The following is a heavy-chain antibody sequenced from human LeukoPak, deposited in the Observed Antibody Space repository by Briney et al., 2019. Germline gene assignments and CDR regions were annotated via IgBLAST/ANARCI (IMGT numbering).Heavy chain of an antibody. D-gene: IGHD6-19*01. CDR2: INHSGST. V-gene: IGHV4-34*01. CDR3: ARRRGQWLELRFAY. J-gene: IGHJ4*02. CDR1: GGSFSGYY. Sequence: SETLSLTCAVYGGSFSGYYWSWIRQPPGKGLEWIGEINHSGSTNYNPSLKSRVTISVDTSKNQFSLELSSVTAADTAVYYCARRRGQWLELRFAYWGQGTLVTVSS.